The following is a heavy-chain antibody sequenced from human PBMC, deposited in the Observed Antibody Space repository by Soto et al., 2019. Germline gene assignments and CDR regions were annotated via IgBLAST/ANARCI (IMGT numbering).Heavy chain of an antibody. CDR2: MNPNSGNT. J-gene: IGHJ5*02. D-gene: IGHD6-6*01. CDR3: ARKGRLSIAARTQNWLDP. V-gene: IGHV1-8*01. CDR1: GYTFTSYD. Sequence: ASVKVSCKASGYTFTSYDINWVRQATGQGLEWMGWMNPNSGNTGYAQKFQGRVTMTRNTSISTAYMELSSLRSEDTAVYYCARKGRLSIAARTQNWLDPWGQGTMVTVYS.